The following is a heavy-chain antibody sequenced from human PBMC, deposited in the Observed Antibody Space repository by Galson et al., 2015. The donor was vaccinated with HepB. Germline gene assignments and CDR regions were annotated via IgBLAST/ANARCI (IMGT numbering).Heavy chain of an antibody. CDR3: ARQDGSGLYYFDY. D-gene: IGHD6-19*01. V-gene: IGHV5-51*01. CDR2: IYPGNSDS. Sequence: QSGAEVKKPGESLKISCKGSGYRFTSNWIAWVRQMPGKGLEWMGIIYPGNSDSRYSPSFQGQVTISADKSTSTAYLQWSSLKASDTAMYFCARQDGSGLYYFDYWGQGTLVTVSS. J-gene: IGHJ4*02. CDR1: GYRFTSNW.